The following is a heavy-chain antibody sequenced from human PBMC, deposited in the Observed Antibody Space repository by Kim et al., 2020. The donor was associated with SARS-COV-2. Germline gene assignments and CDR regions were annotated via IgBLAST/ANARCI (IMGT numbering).Heavy chain of an antibody. CDR3: ARDLRFRGGYYYYGMDV. D-gene: IGHD4-17*01. Sequence: GGSLRLSCAASGFTFSSYWMSWVRQAPGKGLEWVGNIREDGGEKHYVDSVKGRFTISRDNAKNSLYLQMNSLRAEDTAVYYCARDLRFRGGYYYYGMDVWGQGTTVTVPS. CDR2: IREDGGEK. J-gene: IGHJ6*02. V-gene: IGHV3-7*01. CDR1: GFTFSSYW.